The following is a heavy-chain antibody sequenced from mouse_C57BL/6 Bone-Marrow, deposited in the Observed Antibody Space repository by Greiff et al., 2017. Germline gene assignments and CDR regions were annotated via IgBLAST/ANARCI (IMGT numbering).Heavy chain of an antibody. Sequence: VKLMESGAELVRPGTSVKMSCKASGYTFTNYWIGWAKQRPGHGLEWIGDIYPGGGYTNYNEKFKGKATLTADKSSSTAYMQFSSLTSEDSAIYYCARGGDYDGDAMDYWGQGTSVTVSS. D-gene: IGHD2-4*01. J-gene: IGHJ4*01. CDR2: IYPGGGYT. V-gene: IGHV1-63*01. CDR1: GYTFTNYW. CDR3: ARGGDYDGDAMDY.